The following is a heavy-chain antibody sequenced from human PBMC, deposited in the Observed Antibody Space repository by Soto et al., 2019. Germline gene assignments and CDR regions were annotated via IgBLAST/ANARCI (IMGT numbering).Heavy chain of an antibody. Sequence: EVHLVQSGAEVKKAGESLKISCKGSGYTFTSYWIGWVRQMPGKGLEWMGIINPSDSDTKYSPSFQGQVTISVDKSVTTAYLQWYGLKASDTAMYYCAACRDRFTSWDYWCQGALVTVSS. CDR1: GYTFTSYW. V-gene: IGHV5-51*03. CDR2: INPSDSDT. CDR3: AACRDRFTSWDY. D-gene: IGHD2-15*01. J-gene: IGHJ4*02.